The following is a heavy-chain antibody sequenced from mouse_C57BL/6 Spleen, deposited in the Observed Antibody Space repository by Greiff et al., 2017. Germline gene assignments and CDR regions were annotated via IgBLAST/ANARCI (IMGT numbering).Heavy chain of an antibody. D-gene: IGHD1-1*01. V-gene: IGHV6-3*01. CDR2: IRLKSDNYAT. Sequence: EVKLVESGGGLVQPGGSMKLSCVASGFTFSNYWMNWVRQSPEKGLEWVAQIRLKSDNYATHYAESGQGRFTISRDDSKSRVYLQMNDLSAEDTGIYYCTAILRGFAYWGQGTLVTVSA. CDR3: TAILRGFAY. J-gene: IGHJ3*01. CDR1: GFTFSNYW.